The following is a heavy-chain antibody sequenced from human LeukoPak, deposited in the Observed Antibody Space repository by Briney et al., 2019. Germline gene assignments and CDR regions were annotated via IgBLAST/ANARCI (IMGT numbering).Heavy chain of an antibody. CDR3: ARDDYYDSSGLDY. J-gene: IGHJ4*02. V-gene: IGHV3-53*01. CDR1: GLTVSRHY. Sequence: GGSLRLSCVASGLTVSRHYMTWVRQAPGKGLEWLSVISTGGSTNYADSVKGRFTISRDNSKNILYLQMNSLRAEDTAVYYCARDDYYDSSGLDYWGQGTLVTVSS. CDR2: ISTGGST. D-gene: IGHD3-22*01.